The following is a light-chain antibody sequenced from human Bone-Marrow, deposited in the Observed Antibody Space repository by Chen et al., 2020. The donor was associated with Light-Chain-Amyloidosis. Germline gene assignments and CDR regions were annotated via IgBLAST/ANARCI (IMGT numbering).Light chain of an antibody. Sequence: SYVLTQPSSVSVAPGQTATIACVGNNIGSTSVHWYQQTPGQAPLLVVYDDSDRPSGIPERLSGSNSGNTATLPISRVEAGDEADYYCQVWDRSSDRPVFGGGTKLTVL. J-gene: IGLJ3*02. CDR1: NIGSTS. CDR2: DDS. V-gene: IGLV3-21*02. CDR3: QVWDRSSDRPV.